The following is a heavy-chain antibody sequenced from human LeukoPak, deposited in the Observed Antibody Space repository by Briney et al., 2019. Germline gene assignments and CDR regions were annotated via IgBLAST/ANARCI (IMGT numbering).Heavy chain of an antibody. CDR1: GFTFSSYA. J-gene: IGHJ6*02. V-gene: IGHV3-23*01. Sequence: GGSLRLSCAASGFTFSSYAMSWVRQAPGKGLEWVSAISGSGGSTYYADSVKGRFTISRDNSKNTLYLQMNSLRAEDTAVYYCAKDRPLRYFDWPRPTYGMDVWGQGTTVTVSS. CDR2: ISGSGGST. D-gene: IGHD3-9*01. CDR3: AKDRPLRYFDWPRPTYGMDV.